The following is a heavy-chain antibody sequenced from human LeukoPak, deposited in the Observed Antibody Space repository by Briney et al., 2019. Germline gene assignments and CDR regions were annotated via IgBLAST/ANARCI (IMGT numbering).Heavy chain of an antibody. CDR3: ASSLGRLGY. D-gene: IGHD6-6*01. J-gene: IGHJ4*02. Sequence: GGSLRLSCAASGFAFSSYSMSWVRQAPGKGLEWVSVIYSAGSTYYADSVKGRFTISRDISKNTLYLQMNSLRAEDTAVYYCASSLGRLGYWGQGTLVTVSS. V-gene: IGHV3-53*01. CDR2: IYSAGST. CDR1: GFAFSSYS.